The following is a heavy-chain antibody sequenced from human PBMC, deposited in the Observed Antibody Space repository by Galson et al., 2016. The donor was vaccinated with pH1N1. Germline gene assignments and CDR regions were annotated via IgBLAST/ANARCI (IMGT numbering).Heavy chain of an antibody. CDR3: ARDLARQHDS. CDR2: IDPKNGGT. V-gene: IGHV1-46*01. Sequence: SCKASGYTFTNYYIHWVRQAPGQGLGWLGVIDPKNGGTTYAQKFHGRITLTSDTSTSAASLELSSLKSDDTALYFCARDLARQHDSWGQGTLVTVSS. J-gene: IGHJ4*02. CDR1: GYTFTNYY. D-gene: IGHD6-13*01.